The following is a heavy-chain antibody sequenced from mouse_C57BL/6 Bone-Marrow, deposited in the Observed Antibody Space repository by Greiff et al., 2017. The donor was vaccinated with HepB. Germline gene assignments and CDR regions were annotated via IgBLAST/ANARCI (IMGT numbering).Heavy chain of an antibody. J-gene: IGHJ2*01. CDR2: IYPGGGYT. CDR3: ARRSPYYYGSSYGY. CDR1: GYTFTNYW. D-gene: IGHD1-1*01. Sequence: VQLQQSGAELVRPGTSVKMSCKASGYTFTNYWIGWAKQRPGHGLEWIGDIYPGGGYTNYNEKFKGKATLTADKSSSTAYMQFSSLTSEDSAIYYWARRSPYYYGSSYGYWGQGTTLTVSS. V-gene: IGHV1-63*01.